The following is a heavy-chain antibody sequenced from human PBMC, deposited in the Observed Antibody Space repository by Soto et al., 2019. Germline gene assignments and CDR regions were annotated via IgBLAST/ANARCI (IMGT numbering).Heavy chain of an antibody. D-gene: IGHD4-4*01. Sequence: ASVKVSCKASGGTFSSYAISWVRQAPGQGLEWMGGIIPIFGTANYAQKFQGRVTITADKSTSTAYMELSSLRSEDTAVYYCARVPLMTTVTTAGGMDVWGQGTTVTVSS. V-gene: IGHV1-69*06. CDR2: IIPIFGTA. J-gene: IGHJ6*02. CDR3: ARVPLMTTVTTAGGMDV. CDR1: GGTFSSYA.